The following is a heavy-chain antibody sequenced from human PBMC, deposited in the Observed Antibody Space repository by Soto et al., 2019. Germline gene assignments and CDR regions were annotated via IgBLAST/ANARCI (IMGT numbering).Heavy chain of an antibody. Sequence: DVQLVESGGGLVQIGGSLKLSCATSELNFSGSAMHWARQASGKGLEWVGRIRSRPHNYATTYAASVEGRFTISRDDSKNTVYLQMNGLKTDDTAMYYCTTERDYWGRGTLVTVSS. CDR1: ELNFSGSA. V-gene: IGHV3-73*02. J-gene: IGHJ4*02. CDR2: IRSRPHNYAT. CDR3: TTERDY.